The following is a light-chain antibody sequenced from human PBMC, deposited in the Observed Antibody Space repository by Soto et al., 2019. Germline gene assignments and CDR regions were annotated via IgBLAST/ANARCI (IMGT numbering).Light chain of an antibody. CDR3: QSYDNSQAGSKV. J-gene: IGLJ3*02. CDR2: SNI. V-gene: IGLV1-40*01. Sequence: QSVLTQPPSVSGAPGQRVIISCAGSISNIGAGYDVHWYQHLPGTTPKLLIYSNINRPSGVPDRFSGSKSGTSASLAITGRQPEDEADDVCQSYDNSQAGSKVFGGGTKLTVL. CDR1: ISNIGAGYD.